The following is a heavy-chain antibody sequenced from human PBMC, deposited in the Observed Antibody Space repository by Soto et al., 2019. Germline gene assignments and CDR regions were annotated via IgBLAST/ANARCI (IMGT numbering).Heavy chain of an antibody. CDR2: IYYSGST. D-gene: IGHD2-2*02. CDR3: ARNPTPFGQGTLVTVSSGKPMGASVKVSCKASGGTFSSYTISWVRQAPGQGLEWMGDYHSYYYGMDV. Sequence: TLSLTCSVSGGSIGSYYWSWIRQPPGKGLEWIGYIYYSGSTNYNPSLKSRVTISVDTSKNQFSLKLSSVTAADTAVYYCARNPTPFGQGTLVTVSSGKPMGASVKVSCKASGGTFSSYTISWVRQAPGQGLEWMGDYHSYYYGMDVWGQGTTVTVSS. CDR1: GGSIGSYY. V-gene: IGHV4-59*12. J-gene: IGHJ6*02.